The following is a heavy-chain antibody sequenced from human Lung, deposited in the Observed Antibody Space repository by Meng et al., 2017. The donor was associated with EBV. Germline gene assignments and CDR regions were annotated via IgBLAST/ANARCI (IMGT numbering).Heavy chain of an antibody. J-gene: IGHJ4*02. D-gene: IGHD6-19*01. CDR3: ARLYRGGWYL. CDR1: GGYLSAYY. V-gene: IGHV4-34*02. CDR2: INRSGST. Sequence: EQLQQWGAGLLKPSETLSLTCAVYGGYLSAYYWSWIRQPPGKGLEWIGEINRSGSTNYNPSLKSRLTVSMDTSKNQFSLKLSSVTAADTAVYYCARLYRGGWYLWGRGTLVTVSS.